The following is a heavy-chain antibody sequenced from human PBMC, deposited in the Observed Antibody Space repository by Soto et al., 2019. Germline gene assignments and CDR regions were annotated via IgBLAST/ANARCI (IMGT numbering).Heavy chain of an antibody. V-gene: IGHV4-59*08. D-gene: IGHD6-13*01. Sequence: PSETLSLTCTVSGGSISDCYWSWIRQPPGKGLEWIGYIYDSGDTSYNPSLKTRVTISVDTSKNQFSLKLSPVTAADTAIYYCARHMGSSSWWKYYFDYWGQGALVTVS. CDR3: ARHMGSSSWWKYYFDY. CDR2: IYDSGDT. CDR1: GGSISDCY. J-gene: IGHJ4*02.